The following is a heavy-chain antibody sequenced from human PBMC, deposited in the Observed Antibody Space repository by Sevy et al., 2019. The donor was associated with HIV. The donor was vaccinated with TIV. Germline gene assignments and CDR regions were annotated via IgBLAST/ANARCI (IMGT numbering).Heavy chain of an antibody. D-gene: IGHD2-2*01. Sequence: GGSLRLSCAASGFTFDDYAMHWVRQAPGKGLEWVSGISWNSGGIGYADSVKGRFTISRDNAKNSLYLQMNSLRAEDTALYYCAKDSASTAETYGMDVWGQGTTVTVSS. CDR1: GFTFDDYA. J-gene: IGHJ6*02. V-gene: IGHV3-9*01. CDR2: ISWNSGGI. CDR3: AKDSASTAETYGMDV.